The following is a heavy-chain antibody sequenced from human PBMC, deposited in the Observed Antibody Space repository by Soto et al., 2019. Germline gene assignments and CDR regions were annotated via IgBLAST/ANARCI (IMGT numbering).Heavy chain of an antibody. J-gene: IGHJ6*02. V-gene: IGHV3-73*02. Sequence: EMQLVESVGAWVQPGGSLKLSCAASGFTFSGSTMHWVRQAAGKGLEWVGHIRSKSDSYATAYAASVKGRFTISRDDSRDTAYLQMNSLNTEDTAVYYCARQWGVSVHAIYYYYGMDVWGQGTTVTVSS. CDR3: ARQWGVSVHAIYYYYGMDV. CDR2: IRSKSDSYAT. CDR1: GFTFSGST. D-gene: IGHD1-26*01.